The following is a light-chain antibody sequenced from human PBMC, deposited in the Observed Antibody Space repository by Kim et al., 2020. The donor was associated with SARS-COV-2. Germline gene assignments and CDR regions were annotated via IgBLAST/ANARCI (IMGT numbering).Light chain of an antibody. CDR2: GAS. CDR1: QSVSSSY. V-gene: IGKV3-20*01. Sequence: SPGERATPSCRASQSVSSSYLAWYQQKPGQAPRRLIYGASSRATGVPDRFSGSGSGTDFTLTITRLEPEDFAVYYCQQYGNSPHTFGQGTKVDIK. CDR3: QQYGNSPHT. J-gene: IGKJ1*01.